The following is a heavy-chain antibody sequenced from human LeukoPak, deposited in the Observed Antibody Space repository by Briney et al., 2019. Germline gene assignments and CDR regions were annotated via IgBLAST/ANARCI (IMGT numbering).Heavy chain of an antibody. Sequence: SQTLSLTCTVSGGSISSGGYYWNWIRRHPGKGLEWIGYIYNSGSPYYNPSLKSRVTISVDTSKNQFSVRLSSVTAADTAVYYCARAPQTYCSITACYIFDYWGQGTLVTVSS. J-gene: IGHJ4*02. D-gene: IGHD2-2*01. V-gene: IGHV4-31*02. CDR1: GGSISSGGYY. CDR2: IYNSGSP. CDR3: ARAPQTYCSITACYIFDY.